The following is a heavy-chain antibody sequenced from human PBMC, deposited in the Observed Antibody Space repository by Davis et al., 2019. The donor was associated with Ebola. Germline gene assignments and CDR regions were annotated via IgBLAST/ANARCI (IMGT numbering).Heavy chain of an antibody. CDR2: IHSDGTNT. CDR1: GFTFSSYW. CDR3: ARDPIPGRRGPGNWFDS. D-gene: IGHD2-2*02. J-gene: IGHJ5*01. V-gene: IGHV3-74*01. Sequence: GESLKISCAASGFTFSSYWMHWVRQAPGKGLVWVSRIHSDGTNTKYADSVKGRFTVSRDNAKNTLYLQMNSLRADDTAVYYCARDPIPGRRGPGNWFDSWGQGILVAVSS.